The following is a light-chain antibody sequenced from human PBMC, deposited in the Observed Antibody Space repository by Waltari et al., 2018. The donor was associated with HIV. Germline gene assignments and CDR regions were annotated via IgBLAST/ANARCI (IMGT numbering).Light chain of an antibody. CDR3: AAWDDSLRGFYV. J-gene: IGLJ1*01. CDR2: RNN. CDR1: SSNIGSTY. V-gene: IGLV1-47*01. Sequence: QYVLTQPPSASGTPGQRVTIPCSGSSSNIGSTYVYWYQQLPGTAPKLLIYRNNQRPSGVPDRFSGSKSGTSASLAISGLRSEDEADYYCAAWDDSLRGFYVFGTGTKVTVL.